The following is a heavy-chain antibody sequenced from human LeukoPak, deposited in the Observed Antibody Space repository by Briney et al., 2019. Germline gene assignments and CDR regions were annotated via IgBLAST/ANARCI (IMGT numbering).Heavy chain of an antibody. D-gene: IGHD1-26*01. Sequence: ASVKVSCKASGYTLTGYYMHWVRQAPGQGLEWMGVINLSACTTNYAQKFQGRVTMTRDMSTRTVSMELNSMTSEDTAVYYCAREMGVGSTMGYFYYWGRGTLVTVSS. CDR2: INLSACTT. CDR3: AREMGVGSTMGYFYY. CDR1: GYTLTGYY. V-gene: IGHV1-46*01. J-gene: IGHJ4*02.